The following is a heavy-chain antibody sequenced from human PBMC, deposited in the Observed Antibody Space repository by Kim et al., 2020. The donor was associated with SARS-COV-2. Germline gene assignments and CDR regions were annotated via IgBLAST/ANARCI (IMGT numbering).Heavy chain of an antibody. CDR2: IWYDGSNK. CDR3: ARNDGGYYYYYGMDV. CDR1: GFTFSSYG. V-gene: IGHV3-33*01. Sequence: GGSRRLSCAASGFTFSSYGIHWVRQAPGKGLEWVAVIWYDGSNKYYADSVKGRFTISRDNSKNTLYLQMNSLRAEDTAVYYCARNDGGYYYYYGMDVWGQGTTVTVSS. D-gene: IGHD1-1*01. J-gene: IGHJ6*02.